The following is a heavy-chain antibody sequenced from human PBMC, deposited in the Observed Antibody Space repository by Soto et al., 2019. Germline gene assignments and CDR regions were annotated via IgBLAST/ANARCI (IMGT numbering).Heavy chain of an antibody. CDR1: GASISSGTFY. CDR3: ARSHIVPRLLMYPYDY. CDR2: IYYDGGI. Sequence: SETLSLTCTVSGASISSGTFYWGWIRQPPGKGLESIANIYYDGGIYYNPSLKSRVTISLDTSKNQFSLKLSSVTAADTVVFYCARSHIVPRLLMYPYDYWGQGTLVTVSS. J-gene: IGHJ4*02. D-gene: IGHD6-6*01. V-gene: IGHV4-39*01.